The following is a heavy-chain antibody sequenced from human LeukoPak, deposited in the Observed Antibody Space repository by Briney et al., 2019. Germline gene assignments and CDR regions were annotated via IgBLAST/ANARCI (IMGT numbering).Heavy chain of an antibody. J-gene: IGHJ4*02. V-gene: IGHV4-39*01. CDR2: IYYSGST. CDR3: ARLRREDSSGYPYYFDY. CDR1: GGSISSSSYY. Sequence: SETLSLTCTVSGGSISSSSYYWGWIRQAPGTGLEWIGSIYYSGSTYYNPSLKSRVTISVDTSKNQFSLKLSSVTAADTAVYYCARLRREDSSGYPYYFDYWGQGTLVTVSS. D-gene: IGHD3-22*01.